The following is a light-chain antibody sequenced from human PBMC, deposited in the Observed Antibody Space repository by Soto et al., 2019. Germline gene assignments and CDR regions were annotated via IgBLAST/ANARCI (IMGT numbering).Light chain of an antibody. CDR1: SSDVGGYNY. J-gene: IGLJ1*01. CDR2: EVS. CDR3: SSYTSSSTLV. Sequence: LTQPASVSGSPGQSITISCTGTSSDVGGYNYVSWYQQHPGKAPKLMIYEVSNRPSGVSNRFSGSKSGNTASLTISGLQAEDEADYYCSSYTSSSTLVFGTGTKVTVL. V-gene: IGLV2-14*01.